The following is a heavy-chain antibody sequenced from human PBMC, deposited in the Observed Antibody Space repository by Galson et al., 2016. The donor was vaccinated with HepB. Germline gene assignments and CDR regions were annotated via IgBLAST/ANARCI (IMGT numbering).Heavy chain of an antibody. CDR2: IKEDGDEI. D-gene: IGHD3-3*01. CDR3: ARENIFWSGYHNYYFEF. V-gene: IGHV3-7*03. CDR1: GFTVSTNYW. J-gene: IGHJ4*02. Sequence: SLRLSCAASGFTVSTNYWMSWVRQAPGKGPEWVANIKEDGDEIYYADSVKGRFTITRDNHQNSLYLQMNRLRAEDTAVYFCARENIFWSGYHNYYFEFWGQGTLATVSS.